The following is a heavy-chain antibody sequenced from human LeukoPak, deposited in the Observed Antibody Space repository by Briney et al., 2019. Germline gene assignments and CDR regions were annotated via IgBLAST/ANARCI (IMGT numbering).Heavy chain of an antibody. D-gene: IGHD3-22*01. CDR1: GITLRSYA. J-gene: IGHJ4*02. CDR3: AKDIGASTMIVVPKRDY. CDR2: ISDSGDNT. Sequence: GGSLRLSCAASGITLRSYAMIWVRQAPGKGLEWVSAISDSGDNTYYADSVKGRFTISRDNSKNTLYLQMNSLRAEDTAVYYCAKDIGASTMIVVPKRDYWGQGTLVTVSS. V-gene: IGHV3-23*01.